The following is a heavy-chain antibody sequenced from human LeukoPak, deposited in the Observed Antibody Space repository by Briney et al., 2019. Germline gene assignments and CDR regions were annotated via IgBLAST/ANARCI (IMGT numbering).Heavy chain of an antibody. D-gene: IGHD1-7*01. CDR1: GGTFSSYA. V-gene: IGHV1-69*13. Sequence: GASVKVSCKASGGTFSSYAISWVRQAPGQGLEWMGGIIPIFGTANYAQKFQGRVTITADESTSTAYMELSSLRSEDTAVYYCARVLLGELGLDHFDYWGQGTLVTVSS. CDR2: IIPIFGTA. CDR3: ARVLLGELGLDHFDY. J-gene: IGHJ4*02.